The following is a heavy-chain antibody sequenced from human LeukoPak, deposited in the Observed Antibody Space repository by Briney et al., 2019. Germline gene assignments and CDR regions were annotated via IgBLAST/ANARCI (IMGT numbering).Heavy chain of an antibody. D-gene: IGHD4-17*01. CDR3: ARVDYGDYLYYFDY. CDR1: GGSISSGGYY. V-gene: IGHV4-31*03. Sequence: SQTLSLTCTVSGGSISSGGYYWSWIRQHPGKGLEWIGYIYYSGSTYYNPSLKSRVTISVDTSKNQFSLKLSSVTAADTAVYYCARVDYGDYLYYFDYWGQGTLVTVSS. CDR2: IYYSGST. J-gene: IGHJ4*02.